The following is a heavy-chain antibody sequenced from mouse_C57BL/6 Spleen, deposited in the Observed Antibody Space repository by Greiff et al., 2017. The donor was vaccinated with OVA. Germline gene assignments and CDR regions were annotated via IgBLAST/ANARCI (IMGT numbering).Heavy chain of an antibody. V-gene: IGHV5-9*01. Sequence: EVHLVESGGGLVKPGGSLKLSCAASGFTFSSYTMSWVRQTPEKRLEWVATISGGGGNTYYPDSVKGRFTISRDNAKNTLYLQMSSLRSEDTALYYCARPLSTVVSRGFAYWGQGTLVTVSA. J-gene: IGHJ3*01. CDR1: GFTFSSYT. D-gene: IGHD1-1*01. CDR3: ARPLSTVVSRGFAY. CDR2: ISGGGGNT.